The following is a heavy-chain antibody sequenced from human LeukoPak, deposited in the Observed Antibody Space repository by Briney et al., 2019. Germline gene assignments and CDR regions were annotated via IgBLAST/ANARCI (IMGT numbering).Heavy chain of an antibody. CDR1: GFTFASSW. V-gene: IGHV3-7*03. CDR3: ARDGELLWFGELLYD. Sequence: GGSLRLSCVVSGFTFASSWMTWVRQAPGKGLEWVANIKQDGSEKYYVDSVKGRFTISRDNAKNSLYLQMNSLRAEDTAVYYCARDGELLWFGELLYDWGQGTLVTVSS. D-gene: IGHD3-10*01. CDR2: IKQDGSEK. J-gene: IGHJ4*02.